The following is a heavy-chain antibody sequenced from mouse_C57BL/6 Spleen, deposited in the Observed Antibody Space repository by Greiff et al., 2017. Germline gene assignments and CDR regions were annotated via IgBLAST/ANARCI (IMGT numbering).Heavy chain of an antibody. V-gene: IGHV2-6*02. CDR1: GFSLTSYG. D-gene: IGHD2-3*01. J-gene: IGHJ4*01. CDR3: ARNGYYSYYAMDY. CDR2: IWSDGST. Sequence: QVQLQESGPGLVAPSQSLSITCTVSGFSLTSYGVHWVRQPPGKGLEWLVVIWSDGSTTYNSALKSRLSISKDNSKSQVFLKMNSLQTDDTAMYYCARNGYYSYYAMDYWGQGTSVTVSS.